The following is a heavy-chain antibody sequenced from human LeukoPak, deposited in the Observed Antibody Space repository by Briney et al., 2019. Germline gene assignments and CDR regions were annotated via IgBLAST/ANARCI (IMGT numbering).Heavy chain of an antibody. CDR3: ARDGYRYGNPWYFFDY. D-gene: IGHD5-18*01. CDR1: GFTFSSYW. V-gene: IGHV3-7*01. J-gene: IGHJ4*02. Sequence: HPRGSLRLSCAASGFTFSSYWMSWVRQAPGKGLEWVANIKQDGSEKYYVDSVKGRFTISRDNAKTSLYLQMNSLRAEDTAVYYCARDGYRYGNPWYFFDYWGQGTLVTVSS. CDR2: IKQDGSEK.